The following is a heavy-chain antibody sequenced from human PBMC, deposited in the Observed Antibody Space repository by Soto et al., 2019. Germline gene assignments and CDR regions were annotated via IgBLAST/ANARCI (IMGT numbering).Heavy chain of an antibody. D-gene: IGHD3-22*01. V-gene: IGHV5-51*01. CDR2: IYPGDSDT. J-gene: IGHJ6*02. CDR1: GYSFTSYW. CDR3: ARNPVYDSSGYYYYYGMDV. Sequence: PGESLKISCKGSGYSFTSYWIGWVRQMPGKGLEWMGIIYPGDSDTRYSPSFQGQVTISADKSISTAYLQWSSLKASDTAMYYCARNPVYDSSGYYYYYGMDVWGQGTTVTVSS.